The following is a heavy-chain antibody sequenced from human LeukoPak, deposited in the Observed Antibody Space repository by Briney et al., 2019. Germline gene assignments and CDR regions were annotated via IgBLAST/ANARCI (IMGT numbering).Heavy chain of an antibody. Sequence: SETLSLICSVSGGSFNYHYWSWLRQSPERGLEWLGWIYSTGRTNYRPSLKSRLTLAVDTSKNQFSLKLTSLSAADTAVYYCARGVGRRIAVAGFDYWGQGTLVTVSS. CDR3: ARGVGRRIAVAGFDY. D-gene: IGHD6-19*01. J-gene: IGHJ4*02. CDR2: IYSTGRT. V-gene: IGHV4-59*11. CDR1: GGSFNYHY.